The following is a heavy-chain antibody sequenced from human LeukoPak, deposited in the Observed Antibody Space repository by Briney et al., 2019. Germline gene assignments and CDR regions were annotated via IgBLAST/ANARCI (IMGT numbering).Heavy chain of an antibody. Sequence: GASVKVSCKTSGYIFTDYYIHWVRQAPGQGLEWMGILNSSGGSTTYAQKFQGRITMTRDASTSTVYMELRGLRSEDTAVYYCARDRWELPYYFDYWGQGTLVTVSS. V-gene: IGHV1-46*01. CDR1: GYIFTDYY. CDR3: ARDRWELPYYFDY. D-gene: IGHD1-26*01. J-gene: IGHJ4*02. CDR2: LNSSGGST.